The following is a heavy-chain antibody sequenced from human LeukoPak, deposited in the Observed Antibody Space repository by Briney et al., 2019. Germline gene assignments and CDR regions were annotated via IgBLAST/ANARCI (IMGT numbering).Heavy chain of an antibody. CDR1: GGSISSYY. CDR3: ARGSVLRFLESDAAFDI. V-gene: IGHV4-59*01. J-gene: IGHJ3*02. CDR2: IYYSGST. D-gene: IGHD3-3*01. Sequence: SETLSLTCNVSGGSISSYYWTWIRQPPGKGLAWIGYIYYSGSTNYNPSLKSRVTISVDSSKNQFSLKLSSVTAADTAVYYCARGSVLRFLESDAAFDIWGQGTMVTVSS.